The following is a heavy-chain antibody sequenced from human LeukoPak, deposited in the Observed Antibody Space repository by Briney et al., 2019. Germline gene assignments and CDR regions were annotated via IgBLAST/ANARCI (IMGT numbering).Heavy chain of an antibody. D-gene: IGHD2-2*01. V-gene: IGHV1-18*01. CDR1: TYTFTTTYG. CDR2: ITTYNGNT. Sequence: ASVKVSCKASTYTFTTTYGFSWVRQAPGQGLEWMGFITTYNGNTNYAQKFQDRITMTTDTSTSTTYMELRSLRSDDTAVYYCARDRNQLFDYWGQGTLVTASS. CDR3: ARDRNQLFDY. J-gene: IGHJ4*02.